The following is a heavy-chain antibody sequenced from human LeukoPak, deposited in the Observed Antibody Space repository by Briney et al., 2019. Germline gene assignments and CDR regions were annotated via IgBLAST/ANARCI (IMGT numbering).Heavy chain of an antibody. D-gene: IGHD1-26*01. CDR1: GGSISSGDYY. CDR2: IYYSGST. Sequence: PSQTVSLTCTVSGGSISSGDYYWSWIRQPPGKGLEWIGYIYYSGSTYYNPSLKSRVTISVDTSKNQFSLKLSSVTAADTAVYYCARTLYSGSYQDYWGQGTLVTVSS. V-gene: IGHV4-30-4*01. J-gene: IGHJ4*02. CDR3: ARTLYSGSYQDY.